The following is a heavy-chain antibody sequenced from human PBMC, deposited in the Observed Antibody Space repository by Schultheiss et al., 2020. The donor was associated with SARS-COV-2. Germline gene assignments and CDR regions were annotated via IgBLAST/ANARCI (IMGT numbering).Heavy chain of an antibody. D-gene: IGHD6-13*01. Sequence: GGSLRLSCSASGFTFSSYAMHWVRQAPGKGLEWVSLIYFVGRTYDADSVKGRFTISRDNAKNSLYLQMNSLRDEDTAVYYCARDSSSWDLFYGMDVWGQGTTVTVSS. CDR1: GFTFSSYA. CDR2: IYFVGRT. V-gene: IGHV3-NL1*01. J-gene: IGHJ6*02. CDR3: ARDSSSWDLFYGMDV.